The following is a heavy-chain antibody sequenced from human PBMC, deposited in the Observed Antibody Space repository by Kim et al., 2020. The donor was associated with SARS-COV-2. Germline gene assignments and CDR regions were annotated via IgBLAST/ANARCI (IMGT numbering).Heavy chain of an antibody. CDR3: AKEGRGDYVFYYYGMDV. CDR1: GFTFRTYA. D-gene: IGHD4-17*01. CDR2: VSGGGDST. J-gene: IGHJ6*02. V-gene: IGHV3-23*01. Sequence: GGSLRLSCVGSGFTFRTYAMTWVRQAPGKGLEWVSGVSGGGDSTHYADSVKGRFTISRDNSKNTLYLQINSPRAEDTAVYYCAKEGRGDYVFYYYGMDVWGQGTTVTVSS.